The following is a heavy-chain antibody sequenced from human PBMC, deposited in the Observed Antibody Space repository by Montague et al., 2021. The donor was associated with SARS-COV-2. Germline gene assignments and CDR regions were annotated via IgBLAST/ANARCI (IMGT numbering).Heavy chain of an antibody. CDR2: CCHTLRT. V-gene: IGHV4-4*02. D-gene: IGHD1-26*01. CDR1: LHSGVVELR. J-gene: IGHJ4*02. CDR3: ARKGSGRSDLAY. Sequence: SETLSLTCAVYLHSGVVELRRRSDDQTSELQSPWHVVCCHTLRTKYKPSLKSRVSMSVDKSWNQFSLRLTSVTAADTAIYYCARKGSGRSDLAYWGQGTLVTVSS.